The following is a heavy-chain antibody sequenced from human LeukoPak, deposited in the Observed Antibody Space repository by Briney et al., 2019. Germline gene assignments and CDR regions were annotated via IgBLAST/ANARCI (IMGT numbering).Heavy chain of an antibody. V-gene: IGHV1-18*01. D-gene: IGHD5-18*01. J-gene: IGHJ4*02. CDR3: ARDVGPTLGVDTAMLFDY. CDR1: GYTFTSYG. CDR2: ISAYNGNT. Sequence: ASVKVSCKASGYTFTSYGISWVRQAPGQGLEWMGWISAYNGNTNYAQKFQGRVTMTRDTSVSTAYMELSRLRSDDTAVYYCARDVGPTLGVDTAMLFDYWGQGTLVTVSS.